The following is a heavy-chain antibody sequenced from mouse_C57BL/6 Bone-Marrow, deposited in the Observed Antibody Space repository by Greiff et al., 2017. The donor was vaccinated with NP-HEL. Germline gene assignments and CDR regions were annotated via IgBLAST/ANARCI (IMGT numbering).Heavy chain of an antibody. V-gene: IGHV14-4*01. CDR1: GFNIKDDY. CDR3: TTKLTGDY. D-gene: IGHD4-1*01. J-gene: IGHJ2*01. CDR2: IDPENGDT. Sequence: EVQLQQSGAELVRPGASVKLSCTASGFNIKDDYMHWVKQRPEQGLEWIGWIDPENGDTEYASKFQGKATITADTSSNTAYLQLSSLTSEDTAVYYCTTKLTGDYWGQGTTLTVSS.